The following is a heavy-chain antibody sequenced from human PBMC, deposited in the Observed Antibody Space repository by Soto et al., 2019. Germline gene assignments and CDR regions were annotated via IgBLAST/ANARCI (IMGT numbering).Heavy chain of an antibody. CDR1: GFTFSSYG. Sequence: GGSLRLSCAASGFTFSSYGMHWVRQAPGKGLEWVAVIWYDGSNKYYADSVKGRFTISRDNSKNTLYLQMNSLRAEDTAVYYCARDSSSGDQYYYYHYFMDVWGKGTTVIVSS. CDR3: ARDSSSGDQYYYYHYFMDV. CDR2: IWYDGSNK. J-gene: IGHJ6*03. V-gene: IGHV3-33*01. D-gene: IGHD6-6*01.